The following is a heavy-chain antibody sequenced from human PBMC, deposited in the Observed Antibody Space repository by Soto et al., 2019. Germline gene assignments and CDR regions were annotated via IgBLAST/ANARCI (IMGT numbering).Heavy chain of an antibody. CDR3: ARVLTLTGWHYFDY. V-gene: IGHV3-48*01. Sequence: GGSLRLSCAASGFTFSSYSMNWVRQAPGKGLEWVSYISSSSSTIYYADSVKGRFTISRDNAKNSLYLQMNSLRAEDTAVYYCARVLTLTGWHYFDYWGQGTLVTVSS. CDR1: GFTFSSYS. D-gene: IGHD3-9*01. CDR2: ISSSSSTI. J-gene: IGHJ4*02.